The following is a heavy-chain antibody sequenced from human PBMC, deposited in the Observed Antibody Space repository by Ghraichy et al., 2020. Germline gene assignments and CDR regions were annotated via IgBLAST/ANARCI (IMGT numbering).Heavy chain of an antibody. J-gene: IGHJ5*02. CDR1: GFTFGDYV. Sequence: GGSLRLSCTGFGFTFGDYVVNWFRQAPGKGLEWVGFIKSKGYGGTTEYAASVKGRFTISRDDPQSVAYLQMNSLKSEDTAVYYCARAVAGTSWFDPWGQGTLVTVSS. D-gene: IGHD6-19*01. CDR3: ARAVAGTSWFDP. CDR2: IKSKGYGGTT. V-gene: IGHV3-49*03.